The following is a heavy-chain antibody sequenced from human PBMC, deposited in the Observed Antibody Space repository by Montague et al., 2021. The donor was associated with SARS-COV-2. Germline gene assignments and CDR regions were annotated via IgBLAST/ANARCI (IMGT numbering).Heavy chain of an antibody. CDR1: GITFSSYA. Sequence: SLRLSCAASGITFSSYAMHWVRQAPGKGLEWVAVISYDGSNKYYADPVKGRFTISRDNSKNTLYLQMNSLRAEDTAVYYCAREGLSGNYYGFLDYWGQGTLVTVSS. CDR3: AREGLSGNYYGFLDY. V-gene: IGHV3-30-3*01. D-gene: IGHD3-10*01. J-gene: IGHJ4*02. CDR2: ISYDGSNK.